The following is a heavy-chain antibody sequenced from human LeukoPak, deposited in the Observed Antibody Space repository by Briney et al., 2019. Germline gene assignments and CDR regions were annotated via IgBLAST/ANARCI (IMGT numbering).Heavy chain of an antibody. V-gene: IGHV4-34*01. CDR2: INHSGST. J-gene: IGHJ4*02. D-gene: IGHD5-12*01. CDR3: ARENVDIVATIRVYYFDY. Sequence: PSETLSLTCAVYGGSFRGYYWSWIRQPPGKGLEWIGEINHSGSTNYNPSFKSRVTISVDTSKNQFSLKLSSVTAADTAVYYCARENVDIVATIRVYYFDYWGQGTLVTVSS. CDR1: GGSFRGYY.